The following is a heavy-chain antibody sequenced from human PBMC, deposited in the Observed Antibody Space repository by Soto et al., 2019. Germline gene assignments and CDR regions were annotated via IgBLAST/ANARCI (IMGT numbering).Heavy chain of an antibody. J-gene: IGHJ4*02. D-gene: IGHD6-13*01. V-gene: IGHV6-1*01. CDR1: GDSVSSNSAA. CDR2: TFYRSTWYN. CDR3: ARDTGSSWSTFDY. Sequence: SQTLSLTCAISGDSVSSNSAAWNWFRQSPSRGLEWLGRTFYRSTWYNDYAVSVRSRMTINPDTSKNQFSLQLNSVTPEDTAVYFCARDTGSSWSTFDYWGQGTLVTVS.